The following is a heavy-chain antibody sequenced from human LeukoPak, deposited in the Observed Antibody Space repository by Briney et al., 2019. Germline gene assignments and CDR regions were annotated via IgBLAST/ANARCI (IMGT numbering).Heavy chain of an antibody. CDR3: ARVGVVVPAAINSGRVFFDY. D-gene: IGHD2-2*02. CDR1: GGSISSYY. CDR2: IYYSGST. J-gene: IGHJ4*02. Sequence: SETLSLTCTVSGGSISSYYWSWIRQHPGKGLEWIGYIYYSGSTYYNPSLKSRVTISVDTSKNQFSLKLSSVTAADTAVYYCARVGVVVPAAINSGRVFFDYWGQGTLVTVSS. V-gene: IGHV4-59*01.